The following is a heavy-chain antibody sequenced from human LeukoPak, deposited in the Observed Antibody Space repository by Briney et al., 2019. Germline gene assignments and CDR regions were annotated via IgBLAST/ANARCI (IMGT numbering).Heavy chain of an antibody. CDR1: GGSFSGYY. CDR3: ARATDSSGYHDAFDI. J-gene: IGHJ3*02. CDR2: IYYSGST. V-gene: IGHV4-34*01. Sequence: SETLSLTCAVYGGSFSGYYWSWIRQPPGKGLEWIGSIYYSGSTYYNPSLKSRVTISVDTSKNQFSLKLSSVTAADTAVYYCARATDSSGYHDAFDIWGQGTMVTVSS. D-gene: IGHD3-22*01.